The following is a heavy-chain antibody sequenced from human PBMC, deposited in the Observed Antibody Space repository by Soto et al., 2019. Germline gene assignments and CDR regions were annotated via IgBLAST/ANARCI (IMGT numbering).Heavy chain of an antibody. D-gene: IGHD3-9*01. CDR3: AKKYYDNLTGYFYY. CDR2: ISYTGGIT. Sequence: EVQLLEAGGGLVQPGGSLRLSCVASGFTFSEYAMIWVRQAPGKGLEWVSVISYTGGITHYADSVKGRFTISRDNSRKTLYLQMTSLRAEDTAVYYCAKKYYDNLTGYFYYWGQGTLVTVSS. CDR1: GFTFSEYA. V-gene: IGHV3-23*01. J-gene: IGHJ4*02.